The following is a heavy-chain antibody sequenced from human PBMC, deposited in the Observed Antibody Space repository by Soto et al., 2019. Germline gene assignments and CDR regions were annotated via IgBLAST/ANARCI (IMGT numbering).Heavy chain of an antibody. CDR2: MIGSGGGT. J-gene: IGHJ6*02. V-gene: IGHV3-23*01. CDR3: ARAMEAVPYDYVWGTTPDGYYYYGMDV. D-gene: IGHD3-16*01. Sequence: GGSLSLSCAASGFSFTNYAMHWVRQASGKGLEWVSSMIGSGGGTYYADSVKGRFTISRDNSKNTLYLQMNSLRAEDTAVYYCARAMEAVPYDYVWGTTPDGYYYYGMDVWGQGTTVTVSS. CDR1: GFSFTNYA.